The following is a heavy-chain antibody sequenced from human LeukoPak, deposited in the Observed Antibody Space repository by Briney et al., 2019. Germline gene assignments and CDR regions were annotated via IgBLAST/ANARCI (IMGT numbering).Heavy chain of an antibody. Sequence: ASVKVSCKVSGYTLTELSMHWVRQAPGKGLEWMGGFDPEDGETIYAQKFQGRVTMTEDTSTDTAYMELSSLRSDDTAVYYCASRGILTGYPYDAFDIWGQGTMVTVSS. CDR2: FDPEDGET. CDR3: ASRGILTGYPYDAFDI. J-gene: IGHJ3*02. CDR1: GYTLTELS. D-gene: IGHD3-9*01. V-gene: IGHV1-24*01.